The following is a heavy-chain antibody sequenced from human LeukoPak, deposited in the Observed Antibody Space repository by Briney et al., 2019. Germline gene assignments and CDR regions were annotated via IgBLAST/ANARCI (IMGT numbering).Heavy chain of an antibody. CDR2: ISYDGSNK. V-gene: IGHV3-30-3*01. Sequence: GGSLRLSCAASGFTFSSYAMHWVRQAPGKGLEWVAVISYDGSNKYYADSVKGRFTISRDNSKNTLYLQMNSLRAEDTAVYYCASFEYYYYYGMDVWGQGTTVTVSS. CDR3: ASFEYYYYYGMDV. J-gene: IGHJ6*02. CDR1: GFTFSSYA.